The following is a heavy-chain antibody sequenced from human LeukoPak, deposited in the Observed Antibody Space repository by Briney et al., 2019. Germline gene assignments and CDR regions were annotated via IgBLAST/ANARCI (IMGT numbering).Heavy chain of an antibody. CDR2: ISYDGSNK. CDR1: GFTFSSYG. CDR3: ASGGPVTTYDFDY. J-gene: IGHJ4*02. Sequence: GGSLRLSCAASGFTFSSYGMHWVRQAPGKGLEWVAVISYDGSNKYYADSVKGRFTISRDNSKNTLYLQMNSLRAEDTAVYYCASGGPVTTYDFDYWGQGTLVTVSS. D-gene: IGHD4-17*01. V-gene: IGHV3-30*03.